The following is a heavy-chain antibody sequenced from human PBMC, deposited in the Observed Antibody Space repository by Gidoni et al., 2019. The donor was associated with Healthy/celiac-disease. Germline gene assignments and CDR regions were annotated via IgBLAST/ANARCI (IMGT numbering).Heavy chain of an antibody. CDR2: ILPIFGTA. J-gene: IGHJ6*03. V-gene: IGHV1-69*01. CDR1: GGTFSSYA. CDR3: ARGEEGYYYMDV. Sequence: QVQLVQSGAAVTTPGSSVKVSCKASGGTFSSYALSRVRQAPGQGREWMGGILPIFGTASYAQKFQGRVTITADESTSTAYMELSSLGSEDTAVYYCARGEEGYYYMDVWGKGTTVTVSS.